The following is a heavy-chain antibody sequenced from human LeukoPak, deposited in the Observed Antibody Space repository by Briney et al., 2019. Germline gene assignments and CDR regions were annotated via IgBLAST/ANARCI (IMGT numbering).Heavy chain of an antibody. J-gene: IGHJ4*02. CDR1: GFTFSNYG. Sequence: GGSLRLSCAASGFTFSNYGMHWVRQAPGKGLEWVSSISSSSSYIYYADSVKGRFTISRDNAKNSLYLQINSLRAEDTAVYYCARDGVATFDYWGQGTLVTVSS. CDR2: ISSSSSYI. D-gene: IGHD5-12*01. V-gene: IGHV3-21*01. CDR3: ARDGVATFDY.